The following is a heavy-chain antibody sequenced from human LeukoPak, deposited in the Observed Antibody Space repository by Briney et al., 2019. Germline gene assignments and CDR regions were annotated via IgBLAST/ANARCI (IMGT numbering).Heavy chain of an antibody. D-gene: IGHD2-15*01. CDR2: INPNSGGT. CDR1: VYTFTGYY. CDR3: ARWNHCSGDSCYYYYMHV. J-gene: IGHJ6*03. V-gene: IGHV1-2*02. Sequence: ASVKVSCKASVYTFTGYYMHWVRQAPGQGLEWMGWINPNSGGTNYAQKFQGRVTMTRDTSISTAYMELSRLRSDYTAVYYCARWNHCSGDSCYYYYMHVWDKGTTVTVSS.